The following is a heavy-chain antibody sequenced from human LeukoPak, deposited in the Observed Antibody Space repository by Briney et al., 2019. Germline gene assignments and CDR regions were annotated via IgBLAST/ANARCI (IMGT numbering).Heavy chain of an antibody. CDR2: IYRGDT. V-gene: IGHV3-53*01. D-gene: IGHD2-15*01. Sequence: GGSLRLSCAVSGFTAGYNYMSWVRQAPGEGLEWVSVIYRGDTYYADSVKGRFTISRDDSKNTVFLQMNRLRADDTAVYFCASYYCSSGSCYFDTWGQGTLVAVSS. CDR1: GFTAGYNY. J-gene: IGHJ4*02. CDR3: ASYYCSSGSCYFDT.